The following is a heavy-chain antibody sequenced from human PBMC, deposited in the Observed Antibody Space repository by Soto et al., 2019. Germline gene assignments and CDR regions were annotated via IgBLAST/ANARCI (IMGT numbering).Heavy chain of an antibody. Sequence: QLQLVQSGTEVKEPGSSVKVSCKASGGTFSTSSFVWVRQGPGQGLEWMGGIIPILPRTNLAQKFQGRVTFSADESTRTTYMELRSLTSEDTAIYYCARDVVRSTAGDSWGQGTLVTVSS. CDR1: GGTFSTSS. V-gene: IGHV1-69*01. CDR2: IIPILPRT. D-gene: IGHD2-15*01. CDR3: ARDVVRSTAGDS. J-gene: IGHJ4*02.